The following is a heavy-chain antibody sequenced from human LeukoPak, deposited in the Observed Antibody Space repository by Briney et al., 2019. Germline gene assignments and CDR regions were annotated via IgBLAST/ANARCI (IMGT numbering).Heavy chain of an antibody. CDR3: AKDDASCYAYYYYDMDV. CDR2: IYYSGST. D-gene: IGHD5-12*01. CDR1: GGSISSYN. V-gene: IGHV4-59*01. J-gene: IGHJ6*02. Sequence: TSETLSLTCTVSGGSISSYNWCWIRQPPGKGLEWIGYIYYSGSTNYNPSLMSRVTISVDTSKNQFSLKLSSVTAADAAVYYCAKDDASCYAYYYYDMDVWGQGTTVTVSS.